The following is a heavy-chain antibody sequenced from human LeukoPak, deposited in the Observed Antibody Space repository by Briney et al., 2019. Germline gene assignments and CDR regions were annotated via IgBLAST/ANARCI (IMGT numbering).Heavy chain of an antibody. Sequence: SETLSLTCTVSGASISGSYWSWIRQPPLRGLEWIGYIYFTGNSNSNPSLRSRVTISMDTSKDQISLKLTSVTAADTAVYYCARHPFSSPFDYRGQGTLVAVSS. J-gene: IGHJ4*02. CDR2: IYFTGNS. CDR1: GASISGSY. V-gene: IGHV4-59*08. CDR3: ARHPFSSPFDY.